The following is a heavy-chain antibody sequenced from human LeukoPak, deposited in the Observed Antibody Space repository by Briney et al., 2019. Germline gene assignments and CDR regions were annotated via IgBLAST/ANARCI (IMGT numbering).Heavy chain of an antibody. Sequence: GGSLRLSCAASGFIFSTYSMYWVRQAPGKGLEWVSSISSSSSYIYYADSVKGRFTISRDNAKNSLYLQMNSLRAEDTAVYYCVAYYYGSGSYLNYYFDYWGQGTLVTVSS. D-gene: IGHD3-10*01. J-gene: IGHJ4*02. CDR2: ISSSSSYI. CDR3: VAYYYGSGSYLNYYFDY. CDR1: GFIFSTYS. V-gene: IGHV3-21*01.